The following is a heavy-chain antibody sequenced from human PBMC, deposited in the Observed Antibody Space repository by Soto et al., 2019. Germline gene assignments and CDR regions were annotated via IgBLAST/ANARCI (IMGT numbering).Heavy chain of an antibody. CDR3: AKDKVGLYGSGKRGSDDY. D-gene: IGHD3-10*01. CDR2: ISGSGGST. J-gene: IGHJ4*02. Sequence: EVQLLESGGGLVQPGGSLRLSCAASGFTFSSYAMSWVRQAPGKGLEWVSAISGSGGSTYYADSVKGRFTISRDNSKNTLYLQMNSLRAEDTAVDYCAKDKVGLYGSGKRGSDDYWGQGTLVTVSS. CDR1: GFTFSSYA. V-gene: IGHV3-23*01.